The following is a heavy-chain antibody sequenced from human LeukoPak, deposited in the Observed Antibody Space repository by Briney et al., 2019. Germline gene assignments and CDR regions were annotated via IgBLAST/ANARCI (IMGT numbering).Heavy chain of an antibody. D-gene: IGHD3-10*01. CDR1: GGSFSGYY. CDR3: ARVYGSGSYSDS. J-gene: IGHJ4*02. V-gene: IGHV4-34*01. CDR2: IYYSGST. Sequence: SETLSLTCAVYGGSFSGYYWSWIRQPPGKGLEWIGTIYYSGSTFYNPSLKSRVTISVDTSKNQFSLKLSSVTAADTAVYYCARVYGSGSYSDSWGQGTLVTVSS.